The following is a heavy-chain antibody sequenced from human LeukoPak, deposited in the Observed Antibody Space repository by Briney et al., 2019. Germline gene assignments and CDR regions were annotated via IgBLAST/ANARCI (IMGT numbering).Heavy chain of an antibody. CDR2: INPNSGGT. CDR1: EYTFTGYY. J-gene: IGHJ4*02. CDR3: ATDYTGTRGFDY. V-gene: IGHV1-2*06. D-gene: IGHD1-1*01. Sequence: ASVKVSCKASEYTFTGYYIHWVRQAPGQGLEWMGRINPNSGGTNYAQKFQGRVTMTRDTSISTAYMELSRLRSDDTAMYYCATDYTGTRGFDYWGQGTLVTVSS.